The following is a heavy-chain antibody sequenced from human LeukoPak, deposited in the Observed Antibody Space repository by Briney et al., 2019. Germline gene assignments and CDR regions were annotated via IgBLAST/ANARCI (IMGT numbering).Heavy chain of an antibody. CDR2: ISGSGGST. V-gene: IGHV3-23*01. CDR1: GFTFSSYA. D-gene: IGHD3-22*01. Sequence: GGSLRLSCAASGFTFSSYAMSWVRQAPGKGLEWVSGISGSGGSTVYADSVKGRFTISRDNSKNTPFLQMNSLRAEDTAVYFCAKHTGGYYDTSAYFDYWGQGTLVTVSS. J-gene: IGHJ4*02. CDR3: AKHTGGYYDTSAYFDY.